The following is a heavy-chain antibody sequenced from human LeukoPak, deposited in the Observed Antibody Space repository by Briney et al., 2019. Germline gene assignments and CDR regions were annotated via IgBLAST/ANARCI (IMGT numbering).Heavy chain of an antibody. CDR2: ITGSGGST. D-gene: IGHD2/OR15-2a*01. Sequence: GGSLRLSCAASGFTFSDYWMHWVRQAPGKGLEWVSAITGSGGSTYYADSVKGRWTIARDNSKTTVYLQMHSLRAEDTALYYCAKANRNYYGMDVWGQGTTVTVSS. CDR1: GFTFSDYW. J-gene: IGHJ6*02. V-gene: IGHV3-23*01. CDR3: AKANRNYYGMDV.